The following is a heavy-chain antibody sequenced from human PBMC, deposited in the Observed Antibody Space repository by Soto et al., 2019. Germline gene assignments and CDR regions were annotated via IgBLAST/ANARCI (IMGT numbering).Heavy chain of an antibody. CDR2: IYSGGTT. J-gene: IGHJ6*02. V-gene: IGHV3-53*01. CDR1: GFTVSSKY. CDR3: ARGPFEYYGMDV. Sequence: PGGSLRLSCAASGFTVSSKYMSWVRQAPGKGLEWVSIIYSGGTTYYADSVKGRFTISRDSSKNTLYLQMNSLRAEDTAMYYCARGPFEYYGMDVWGQGTTVTAP.